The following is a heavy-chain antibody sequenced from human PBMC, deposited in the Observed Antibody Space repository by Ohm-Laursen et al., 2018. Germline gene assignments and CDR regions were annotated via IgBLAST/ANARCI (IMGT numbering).Heavy chain of an antibody. CDR2: IIPILGIA. V-gene: IGHV1-69*04. D-gene: IGHD1-26*01. CDR3: ASNSGSYFQDRYYFDY. Sequence: GASVKVSCKASGGTFSSYAISWVRQAPGQGLEWMGRIIPILGIANYAQKFQGRVTITADKSTSTAYMELSSLRSEDTAVHYCASNSGSYFQDRYYFDYWGQGTLVTVSS. J-gene: IGHJ4*02. CDR1: GGTFSSYA.